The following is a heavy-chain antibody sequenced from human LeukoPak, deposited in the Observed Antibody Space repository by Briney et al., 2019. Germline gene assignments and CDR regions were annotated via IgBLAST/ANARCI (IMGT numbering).Heavy chain of an antibody. D-gene: IGHD6-6*01. J-gene: IGHJ5*02. V-gene: IGHV4-34*01. CDR2: INHYGSI. Sequence: NPSETLSLTXAVYGGSFSGYYWSWIRQPPGKGLEWIGEINHYGSINYNPSLKSRVTISVDTSKNQFSLRLSSVTAADTAVYYCARGGIASRPSCWFDPWGQGTQVTVSS. CDR1: GGSFSGYY. CDR3: ARGGIASRPSCWFDP.